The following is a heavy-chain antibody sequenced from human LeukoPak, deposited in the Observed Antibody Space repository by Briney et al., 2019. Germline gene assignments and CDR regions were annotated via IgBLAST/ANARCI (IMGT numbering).Heavy chain of an antibody. V-gene: IGHV3-23*01. D-gene: IGHD6-19*01. CDR3: AKRVLPNKPVAGLDL. CDR2: IGTHNSDT. CDR1: GFTFSNFA. Sequence: GGSLRLSCAGSGFTFSNFAMTWVRQAPGKGLEWISSIGTHNSDTYYRDSVKGRFTVSRDNSKTTLFLQMGSLRAEDTAVYYCAKRVLPNKPVAGLDLWGQGTMDTVSS. J-gene: IGHJ4*02.